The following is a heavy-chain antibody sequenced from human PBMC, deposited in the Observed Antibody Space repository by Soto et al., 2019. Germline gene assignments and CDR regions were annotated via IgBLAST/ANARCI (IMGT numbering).Heavy chain of an antibody. J-gene: IGHJ4*02. V-gene: IGHV5-10-1*01. D-gene: IGHD3-22*01. CDR2: IDPSDSQT. CDR3: ARQIYDSDTGPNFQYYFDS. CDR1: GYSFAGHW. Sequence: GESLKISCKGSGYSFAGHWITWVRQKPGKGLEWMGRIDPSDSQTYYSPSFRGHVTISATKSITTVFLQWSSLRASDTAMYYCARQIYDSDTGPNFQYYFDSWGQGTPVTVSS.